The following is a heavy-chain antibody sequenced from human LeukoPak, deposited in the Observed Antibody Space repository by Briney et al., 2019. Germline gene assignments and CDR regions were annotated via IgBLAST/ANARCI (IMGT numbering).Heavy chain of an antibody. CDR2: INHSGST. Sequence: SETLSLTCAVNGGSFSGYYWSWIRQPPGKGLEWIGEINHSGSTNYNPSLKSRVTISVDTSKNQFSLKLSSVTAADTAVYYCARGRYYGSRPFDYWGQGTLVTVSS. CDR1: GGSFSGYY. D-gene: IGHD3-10*01. V-gene: IGHV4-34*01. J-gene: IGHJ4*02. CDR3: ARGRYYGSRPFDY.